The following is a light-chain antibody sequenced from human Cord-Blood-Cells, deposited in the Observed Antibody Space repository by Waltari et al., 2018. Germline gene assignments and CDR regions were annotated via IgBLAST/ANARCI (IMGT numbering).Light chain of an antibody. J-gene: IGLJ1*01. CDR1: SPNIGRNY. CDR3: AAWDDSLSGYV. V-gene: IGLV1-47*01. Sequence: QSVLTQPPSASGTPGQRVTISCSGSSPNIGRNYVYWYQQLPGTAPKLLIYRNNQRPSGVPDRFSGSKSGTSASLASSGLRSEDEADYYCAAWDDSLSGYVFGTGTKVTVL. CDR2: RNN.